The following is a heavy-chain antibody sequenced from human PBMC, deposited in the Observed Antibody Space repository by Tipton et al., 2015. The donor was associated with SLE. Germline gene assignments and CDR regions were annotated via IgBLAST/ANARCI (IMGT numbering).Heavy chain of an antibody. J-gene: IGHJ4*02. V-gene: IGHV4-34*01. CDR3: ASTRTYYDFWSAYPFDY. CDR1: GGSFSVYY. D-gene: IGHD3-3*01. Sequence: TLSLTCAVYGGSFSVYYWSWIRQPPGKGLEWVGEINHSGRTNYNPSLKSRVTISIDTSKNQFSLKLSSVTAADTAVYYCASTRTYYDFWSAYPFDYWGQGILVTVSS. CDR2: INHSGRT.